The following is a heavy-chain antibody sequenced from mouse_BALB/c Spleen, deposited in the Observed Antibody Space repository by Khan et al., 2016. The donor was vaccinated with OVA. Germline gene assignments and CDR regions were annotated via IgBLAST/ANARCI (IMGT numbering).Heavy chain of an antibody. D-gene: IGHD2-1*01. CDR1: GFSFTSYT. Sequence: EVELVESGGGLVRPGGSLKLSCAASGFSFTSYTMSWVRQTPEKRLEWVATISSGSTYTYYPDSVKGRFTISRDNAKNHLYLQMSSLKSEDTAMYYCTRDGNYADRYFDVWGAGTTVTVSS. CDR3: TRDGNYADRYFDV. CDR2: ISSGSTYT. V-gene: IGHV5-6-4*01. J-gene: IGHJ1*01.